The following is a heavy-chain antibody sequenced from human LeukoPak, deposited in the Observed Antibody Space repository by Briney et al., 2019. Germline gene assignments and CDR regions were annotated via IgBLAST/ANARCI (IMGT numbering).Heavy chain of an antibody. CDR3: ANLLRDATIYDF. V-gene: IGHV3-7*01. D-gene: IGHD5-24*01. CDR1: GFTFSRYW. Sequence: GGSLRLSCAASGFTFSRYWMSWVRQAPGKGLEWVASINQGESAKFYVDSVTGRFTISRDQAKNLLFLQMNSLRGEDTGFYYCANLLRDATIYDFWGQGALVTVCS. J-gene: IGHJ4*02. CDR2: INQGESAK.